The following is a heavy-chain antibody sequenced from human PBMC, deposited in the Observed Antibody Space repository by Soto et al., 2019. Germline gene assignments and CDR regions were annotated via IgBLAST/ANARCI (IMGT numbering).Heavy chain of an antibody. CDR2: IYHSGST. D-gene: IGHD2-2*01. CDR3: ARGHCSSTSCYGNWFDP. CDR1: SGSISSSNW. V-gene: IGHV4-4*02. Sequence: PSETMSLTCAVSSGSISSSNWWSWVRQPPGKGLEWIGEIYHSGSTNYNPSLKSRVTISVDKSKNQFSLKLSSVTAADTAVYYCARGHCSSTSCYGNWFDPWGQGTLVTVSS. J-gene: IGHJ5*02.